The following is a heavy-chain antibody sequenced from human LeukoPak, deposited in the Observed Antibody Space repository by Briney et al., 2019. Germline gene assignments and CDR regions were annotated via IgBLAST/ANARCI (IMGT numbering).Heavy chain of an antibody. V-gene: IGHV3-23*01. CDR2: ISGSGGST. CDR3: AKRITVVARDAFDF. J-gene: IGHJ3*01. CDR1: GFTFSTYA. D-gene: IGHD1-14*01. Sequence: GGSLRLSCAASGFTFSTYAMSWVRQAPGKGLEWVSSISGSGGSTSYADSVKGRFTISRDNSKNTLYLQMNSLRAEDTAVYYCAKRITVVARDAFDFWGQGTMVTVSA.